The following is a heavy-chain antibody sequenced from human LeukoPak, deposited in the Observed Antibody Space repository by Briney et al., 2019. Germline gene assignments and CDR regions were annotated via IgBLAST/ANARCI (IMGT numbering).Heavy chain of an antibody. CDR3: STVTTLDY. CDR1: GFTFSSYG. J-gene: IGHJ4*02. CDR2: ISYDGSNK. V-gene: IGHV3-30*03. D-gene: IGHD4-17*01. Sequence: GRSLRLSCAASGFTFSSYGMHWVRQAPGKWLEWVAVISYDGSNKYYADSVKGRFTISRDNSKNTLYLQMNSLRAEDTAVYYCSTVTTLDYWGQGTLVTVSP.